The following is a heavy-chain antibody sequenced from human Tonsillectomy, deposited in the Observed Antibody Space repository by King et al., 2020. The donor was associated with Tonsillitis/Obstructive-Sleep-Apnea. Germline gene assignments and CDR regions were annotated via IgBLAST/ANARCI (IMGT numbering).Heavy chain of an antibody. V-gene: IGHV1-69*01. CDR2: IIPIFGTA. Sequence: QLVQSGAEVKKPGSSVKVSCKASGGTFSSYAISWVRQAPGQGLEWMGGIIPIFGTANYAQKFQGRVTITADESTSTAYMERSSLRSEDTAVYYCARDYNWNDVSAFDIWGQGTMVTVSS. CDR1: GGTFSSYA. J-gene: IGHJ3*02. CDR3: ARDYNWNDVSAFDI. D-gene: IGHD1-1*01.